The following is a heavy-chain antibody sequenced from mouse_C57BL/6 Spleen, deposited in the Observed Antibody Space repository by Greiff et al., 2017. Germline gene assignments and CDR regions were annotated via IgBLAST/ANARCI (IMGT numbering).Heavy chain of an antibody. Sequence: VQLHNPGAELLKPGASLKLSCKASGYNFISYMMNLVKQRPGQGLDWIGRIHPNSGRTNDNCKFKSKATLTVDKSSSTAYMQLSSRTSEDSAVYYCARGEVLRAMDYWGQGTSVTVYS. J-gene: IGHJ4*01. CDR3: ARGEVLRAMDY. CDR2: IHPNSGRT. CDR1: GYNFISYM. D-gene: IGHD2-14*01. V-gene: IGHV1-64*01.